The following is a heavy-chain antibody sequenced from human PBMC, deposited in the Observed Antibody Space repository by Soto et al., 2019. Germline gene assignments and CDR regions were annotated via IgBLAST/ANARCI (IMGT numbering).Heavy chain of an antibody. Sequence: SETLSLTCTVSGGSISSYYWSWIRQPPGKGLEWIGYIYYSGSTNYNPSLKSRVTISVDTSKNQFSLKLSSVTAADTAVYYCARGVAYYYYYYKYVWGKGTSVTVSS. CDR2: IYYSGST. J-gene: IGHJ6*03. D-gene: IGHD2-15*01. CDR1: GGSISSYY. V-gene: IGHV4-59*08. CDR3: ARGVAYYYYYYKYV.